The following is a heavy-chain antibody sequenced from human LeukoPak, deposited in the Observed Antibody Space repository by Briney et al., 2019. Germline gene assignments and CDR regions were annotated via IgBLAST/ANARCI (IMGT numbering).Heavy chain of an antibody. J-gene: IGHJ5*02. CDR3: ARDGYNWFDP. CDR2: IYYTGST. CDR1: GGSISSYY. D-gene: IGHD6-25*01. V-gene: IGHV4-59*01. Sequence: PSETLSLTCTVPGGSISSYYWSWIRQPPGKGLEGIGYIYYTGSTNYNPSLKSRVTISVDTSKNQFSLKLTSVTAADTAVYYCARDGYNWFDPWGQGTLVTVSS.